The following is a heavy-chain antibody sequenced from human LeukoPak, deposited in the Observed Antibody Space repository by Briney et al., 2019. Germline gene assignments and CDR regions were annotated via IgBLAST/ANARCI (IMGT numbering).Heavy chain of an antibody. J-gene: IGHJ4*02. CDR2: ISGSSSYT. CDR1: GFTFSDYY. V-gene: IGHV3-11*06. Sequence: GGSLRLSCAASGFTFSDYYMSWIRQAPGKGLEWVPYISGSSSYTDYADSVKGRLTISRDNAKNSLYLQMNSLRAEDTAVYYCAKQYCSGGRCHFDYWGQGTLVTVSS. CDR3: AKQYCSGGRCHFDY. D-gene: IGHD2-15*01.